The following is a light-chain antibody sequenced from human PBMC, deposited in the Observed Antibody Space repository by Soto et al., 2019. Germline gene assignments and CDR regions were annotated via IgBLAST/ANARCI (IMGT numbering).Light chain of an antibody. CDR1: KNAIGVYDF. CDR3: KSYAGSNTYV. CDR2: EVV. Sequence: QSVLTQPPSASGSPGQSVTISCTGTKNAIGVYDFVSWYQHHPGTAPRLIIYEVVQRPSGVPDRFSGSKSGNTASLTVSGLQAADEADYFCKSYAGSNTYVFGSGTKVTVL. V-gene: IGLV2-8*01. J-gene: IGLJ1*01.